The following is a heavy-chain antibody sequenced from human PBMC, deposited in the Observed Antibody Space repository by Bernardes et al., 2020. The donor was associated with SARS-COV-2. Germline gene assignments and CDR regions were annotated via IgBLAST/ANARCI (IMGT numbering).Heavy chain of an antibody. D-gene: IGHD2-2*01. J-gene: IGHJ6*02. V-gene: IGHV3-48*03. CDR3: ARDTAIPAADRLKFYYAMDV. Sequence: GGSLRLSCAASGFTISSFEMNWVRQAPGKGLEWISYVGGSRSNEYYADSVKGRFTISRDNGKNSVYLQMNSLRTEDTGVYYCARDTAIPAADRLKFYYAMDVWGQGTTVTVSS. CDR2: VGGSRSNE. CDR1: GFTISSFE.